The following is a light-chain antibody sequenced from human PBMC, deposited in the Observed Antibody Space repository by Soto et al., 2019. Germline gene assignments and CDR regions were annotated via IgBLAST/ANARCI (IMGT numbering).Light chain of an antibody. Sequence: EIGMTQSPGTLSLSPGERATLSCRASQSVSSSYLAWYQHKPGQAPRLLIYDASSRATGIPDRFSGSGSGTDFTLAISRLEPEDFAVYYCQQYGSSPLPFGGGTNVAIK. CDR2: DAS. V-gene: IGKV3-20*01. J-gene: IGKJ4*01. CDR1: QSVSSSY. CDR3: QQYGSSPLP.